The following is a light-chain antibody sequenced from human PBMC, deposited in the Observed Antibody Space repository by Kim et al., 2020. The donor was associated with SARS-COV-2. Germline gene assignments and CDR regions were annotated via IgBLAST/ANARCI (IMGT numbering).Light chain of an antibody. CDR1: SSDVGGYDY. V-gene: IGLV2-8*01. CDR2: EVN. Sequence: QSALTQPPSASGSPEQSVAISCTGTSSDVGGYDYVSWYQQHPGKAPKLMIYEVNKRPSGVPDRFSGSKSGHTASLTVSGLQAEDEAHYYCSSYGGTNNVIFGRGTQLTVL. CDR3: SSYGGTNNVI. J-gene: IGLJ2*01.